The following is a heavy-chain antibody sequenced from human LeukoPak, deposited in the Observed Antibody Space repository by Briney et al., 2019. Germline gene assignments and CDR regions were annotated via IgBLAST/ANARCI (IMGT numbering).Heavy chain of an antibody. CDR2: INHSGST. D-gene: IGHD2-15*01. J-gene: IGHJ4*02. CDR3: ARGIVVVVAATPGYFDY. V-gene: IGHV4-34*01. Sequence: SETLSLTCAVYGGSFSGYYWSWIRHPPGKGLEWIGEINHSGSTNYNPSLKSRVTISVDTSKNQFSLKLSSVTAADTGVYYCARGIVVVVAATPGYFDYWGQGTLSPSPQ. CDR1: GGSFSGYY.